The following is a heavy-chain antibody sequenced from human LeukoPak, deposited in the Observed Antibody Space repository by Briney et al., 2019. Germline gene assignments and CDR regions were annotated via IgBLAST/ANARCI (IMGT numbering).Heavy chain of an antibody. J-gene: IGHJ4*02. D-gene: IGHD2-15*01. CDR2: IYYSGST. V-gene: IGHV4-59*01. Sequence: PSETLSLTCTVSGGSISSYYWSWIRQPPGKGLEWIGYIYYSGSTNYNPSLKSRVTISVDTSKNQFSLKLSSVTAADTAVCYCARDDCSGGSCFLFDYWGQGTLVTVSS. CDR1: GGSISSYY. CDR3: ARDDCSGGSCFLFDY.